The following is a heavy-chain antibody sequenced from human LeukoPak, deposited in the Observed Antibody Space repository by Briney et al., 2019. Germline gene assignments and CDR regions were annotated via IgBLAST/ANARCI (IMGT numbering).Heavy chain of an antibody. CDR1: GGSFSGYY. CDR2: INHSGST. J-gene: IGHJ4*02. CDR3: ARGEEKATINGLDS. V-gene: IGHV4-34*01. Sequence: SETLSLTCAVYGGSFSGYYWSWIRQPPGKGLEWIGEINHSGSTNYNPSLKSRVTISVDTSKNQFSLKLSSVTAEDTAVYFCARGEEKATINGLDSWGQGTLVTVSS. D-gene: IGHD5-24*01.